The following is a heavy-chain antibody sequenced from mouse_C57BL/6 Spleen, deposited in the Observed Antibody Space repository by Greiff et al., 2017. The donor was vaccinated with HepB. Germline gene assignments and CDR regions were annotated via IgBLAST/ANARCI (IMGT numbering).Heavy chain of an antibody. J-gene: IGHJ4*01. CDR3: ARNQGLRPYYYAMDY. CDR1: GFSLTSYG. V-gene: IGHV2-2*01. CDR2: IWSGGST. D-gene: IGHD2-4*01. Sequence: VKLMESGPGLVQPSQSLSITCTVSGFSLTSYGVHWVRQSPGKGLEWLGVIWSGGSTDYNAAFISRLSISKDNSKSQVFFKMNSLQADDTAIYYCARNQGLRPYYYAMDYWGQGTSVTVSS.